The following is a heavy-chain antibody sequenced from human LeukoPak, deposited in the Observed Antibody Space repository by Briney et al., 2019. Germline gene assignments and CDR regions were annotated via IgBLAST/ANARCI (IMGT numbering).Heavy chain of an antibody. CDR1: GYTFNSYD. CDR2: MSPNSGDT. V-gene: IGHV1-8*01. J-gene: IGHJ4*02. D-gene: IGHD7-27*01. CDR3: ARGPPNWGYDY. Sequence: ASVKVYCKASGYTFNSYDINWLRQATGQRPELMGWMSPNSGDTGYAQKFQDRVTMTRNTSISTAYVELSNLRSDDTAVYYCARGPPNWGYDYWGPRTLVTVSS.